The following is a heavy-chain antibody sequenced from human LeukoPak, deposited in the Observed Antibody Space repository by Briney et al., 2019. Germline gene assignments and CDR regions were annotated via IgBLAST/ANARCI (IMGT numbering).Heavy chain of an antibody. CDR3: AKSGDYYDSSGYCDY. J-gene: IGHJ4*02. D-gene: IGHD3-22*01. Sequence: GRSLRLSCAASGFTFSSYGMHWVRQAPGKGLEWVSAISGSGGSTYYADSVKGGFTISRDNSKNTLYLQMNSLRAEDTAVYYCAKSGDYYDSSGYCDYWGQGTLVTVSS. CDR2: ISGSGGST. V-gene: IGHV3-23*01. CDR1: GFTFSSYG.